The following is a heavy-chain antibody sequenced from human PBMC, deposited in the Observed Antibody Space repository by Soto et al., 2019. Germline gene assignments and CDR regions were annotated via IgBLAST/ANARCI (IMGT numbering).Heavy chain of an antibody. D-gene: IGHD4-17*01. J-gene: IGHJ4*02. CDR2: THYSGNT. V-gene: IGHV4-59*12. Sequence: QVQLQESGPGLVKPSETLSLTCTVSGGSISTYYWDWLRQSPEKGLEWIGYTHYSGNTNYHPSLRGRVTISLDTSRNQFSLILSAVTAADTAIYYCARHTLTVRSGFDNWGQGALVPVSS. CDR1: GGSISTYY. CDR3: ARHTLTVRSGFDN.